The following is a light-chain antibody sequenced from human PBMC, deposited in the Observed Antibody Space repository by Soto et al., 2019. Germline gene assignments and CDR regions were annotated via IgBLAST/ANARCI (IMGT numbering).Light chain of an antibody. J-gene: IGKJ5*01. V-gene: IGKV3-11*01. CDR2: DAA. CDR3: QQRSNWPLT. CDR1: QSVSSY. Sequence: EIVLTQSPATLSLSPGERATLSCRASQSVSSYLAWYQQKPGQAPRLLIHDAANRATGIPARFSGSGSGTDFSLTISSQEPEDFAIYYCQQRSNWPLTFGQGTRLEI.